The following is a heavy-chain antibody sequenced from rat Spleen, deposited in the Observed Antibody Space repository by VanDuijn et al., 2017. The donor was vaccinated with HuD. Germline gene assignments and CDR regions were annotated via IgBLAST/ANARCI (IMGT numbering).Heavy chain of an antibody. CDR2: ISTGGGNT. V-gene: IGHV5S23*01. CDR1: GFTYSDYV. J-gene: IGHJ2*01. Sequence: EVQLVESGGGLVQPGRSLKLSCAASGFTYSDYVMAWVRQAPTKGLEWVASISTGGGNTYYRDSVKGRFTISRDNAKSSLYLQMDSLRSEDTATYYCTRDRILRSTGFDYWGQGVVVTVSS. CDR3: TRDRILRSTGFDY. D-gene: IGHD1-6*01.